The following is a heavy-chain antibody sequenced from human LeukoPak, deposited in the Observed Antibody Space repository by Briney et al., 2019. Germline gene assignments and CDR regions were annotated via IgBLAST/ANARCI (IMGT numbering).Heavy chain of an antibody. Sequence: ASVKVSCKASGYTFTSYGISWVRQAPGQGLEWMGWISAYNGNTNYAQKLQGRVTMTTDTSTSTAYMELRSLRSDDTAVYYCARPQAGYTMIVPFDYWGQGTLVTVSS. V-gene: IGHV1-18*01. CDR1: GYTFTSYG. CDR3: ARPQAGYTMIVPFDY. CDR2: ISAYNGNT. D-gene: IGHD3-22*01. J-gene: IGHJ4*02.